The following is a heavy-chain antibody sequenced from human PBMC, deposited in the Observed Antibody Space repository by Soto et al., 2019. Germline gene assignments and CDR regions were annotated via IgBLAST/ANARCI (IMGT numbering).Heavy chain of an antibody. CDR3: ARDGSGIFFAGWFDP. J-gene: IGHJ5*02. CDR1: GFTFSSYG. Sequence: QVQLVESGGGVVQPGRSLRLSCAASGFTFSSYGMHWVRQAPGKGLEWVAVIWYDGSNKYYADSEKGTFTISRDNSKNTLYLQMNSLRAEDTAVYYCARDGSGIFFAGWFDPWGQGTLVTVSS. CDR2: IWYDGSNK. V-gene: IGHV3-33*01. D-gene: IGHD3-10*01.